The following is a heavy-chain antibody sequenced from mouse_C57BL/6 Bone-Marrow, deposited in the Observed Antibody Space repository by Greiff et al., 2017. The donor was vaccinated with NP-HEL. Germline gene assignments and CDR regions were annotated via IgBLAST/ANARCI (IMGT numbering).Heavy chain of an antibody. CDR1: GFTFSNYW. D-gene: IGHD2-5*01. J-gene: IGHJ2*01. CDR3: TPSYYSNYGYCDY. Sequence: EVKLEESGGGLVQPGGSMKLSCVASGFTFSNYWMNWVRQSPEKGLEWVAQIRLKSDNFATHYAESVKGRFTISRDDSKSSVYLQMNNLRAEDTGIYYCTPSYYSNYGYCDYWGQGTTLTVSS. V-gene: IGHV6-3*01. CDR2: IRLKSDNFAT.